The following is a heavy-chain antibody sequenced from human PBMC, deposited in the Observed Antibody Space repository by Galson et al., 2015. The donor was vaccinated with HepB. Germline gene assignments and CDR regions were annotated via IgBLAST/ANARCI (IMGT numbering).Heavy chain of an antibody. Sequence: ETLSLTCTVSGASISSSLYYWVWVRQAPQKGLEWIGSIYYTGNTYYKSSLKSRVTISADMSKNQFSLKVNSVIAADTAVYYCARAAGDSFTYANDFWGQGTLVTVSS. D-gene: IGHD1-14*01. CDR1: GASISSSLYY. J-gene: IGHJ4*02. V-gene: IGHV4-39*07. CDR2: IYYTGNT. CDR3: ARAAGDSFTYANDF.